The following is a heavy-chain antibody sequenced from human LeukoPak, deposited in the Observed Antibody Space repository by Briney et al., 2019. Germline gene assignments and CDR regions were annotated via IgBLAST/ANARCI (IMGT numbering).Heavy chain of an antibody. CDR2: IKQDGSEK. CDR1: GFTFSSYW. D-gene: IGHD1-26*01. Sequence: PGGSLRLSCAASGFTFSSYWMSWVRQAPGKGLEWVANIKQDGSEKYYVDSVKGRFTISRDNAKNSLYLQMNSLRAEDTAVYYCARDGHSNSGSYDAFDIWGQGTMVTVSS. V-gene: IGHV3-7*01. J-gene: IGHJ3*02. CDR3: ARDGHSNSGSYDAFDI.